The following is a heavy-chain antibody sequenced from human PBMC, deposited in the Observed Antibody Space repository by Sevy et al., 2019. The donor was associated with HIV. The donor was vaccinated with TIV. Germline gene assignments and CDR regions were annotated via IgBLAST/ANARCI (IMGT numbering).Heavy chain of an antibody. CDR1: GFTFSSYW. CDR2: IKQDGSEK. CDR3: ARGGYSYGYVGYYYYGMDV. Sequence: GGSLRLSCAASGFTFSSYWMSWVRQAPGKGLEWVANIKQDGSEKYYVDSVKGRFTISRDNAKNSLYLQMNSLRAEDTAVYYCARGGYSYGYVGYYYYGMDVWGQGTTVTVSS. D-gene: IGHD5-18*01. V-gene: IGHV3-7*01. J-gene: IGHJ6*02.